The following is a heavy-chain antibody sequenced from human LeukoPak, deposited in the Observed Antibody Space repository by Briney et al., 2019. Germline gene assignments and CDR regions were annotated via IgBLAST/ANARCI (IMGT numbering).Heavy chain of an antibody. CDR2: TYYSGST. J-gene: IGHJ4*02. CDR1: GASISSSSYY. Sequence: SETLSLTCTVSGASISSSSYYWGWIRQPPGKGLEWIGSTYYSGSTYYNTSLKSRVTIYMDPSKNQFSLKLSSVTAADTAVYYCTSPYFDYWGQATLATVSS. V-gene: IGHV4-39*01. CDR3: TSPYFDY.